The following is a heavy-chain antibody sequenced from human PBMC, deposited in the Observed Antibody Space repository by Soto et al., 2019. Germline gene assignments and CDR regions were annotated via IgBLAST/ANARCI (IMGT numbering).Heavy chain of an antibody. Sequence: PSETLSLTCAVYGGSFSGYYWTWIRQPPGTGLEWIGEINHSGSTNYNPSLKSRVTISVDKSKNQFSLKLSSVTAADTAVYYCASFEQQPFDYWGQGTLVTVSS. CDR2: INHSGST. V-gene: IGHV4-34*01. D-gene: IGHD6-13*01. J-gene: IGHJ4*02. CDR3: ASFEQQPFDY. CDR1: GGSFSGYY.